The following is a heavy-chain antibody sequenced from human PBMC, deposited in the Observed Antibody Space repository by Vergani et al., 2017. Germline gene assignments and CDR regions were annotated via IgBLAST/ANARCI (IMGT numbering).Heavy chain of an antibody. CDR1: GSSFSTGGQS. CDR2: IYTSEST. J-gene: IGHJ4*02. V-gene: IGHV4-61*02. D-gene: IGHD6-6*01. CDR3: AREYSSSVGFLAY. Sequence: QVQLQESGPGLVKPSQTLSLTCTVSGSSFSTGGQSWTWLRQSAGKGLEWIGRIYTSESTNYNPSLKSRVTMSVETSKNQFSLKLSSVTAADTAVYYCAREYSSSVGFLAYWGQGTLVTVSS.